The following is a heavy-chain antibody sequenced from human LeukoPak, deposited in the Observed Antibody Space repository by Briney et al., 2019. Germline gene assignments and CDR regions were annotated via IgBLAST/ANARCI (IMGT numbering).Heavy chain of an antibody. CDR2: SYYNGNT. J-gene: IGHJ4*02. CDR1: GGSITNYY. V-gene: IGHV4-59*08. CDR3: VKSGGYGLIDY. Sequence: SETLSLTCTVSGGSITNYYWSWIRQPPGKGLEWIGFSYYNGNTNYNPSLKSRVTISVDMSKNQFSLRLSSVTAADTAMYYCVKSGGYGLIDYWGQGTLVTVSS. D-gene: IGHD6-19*01.